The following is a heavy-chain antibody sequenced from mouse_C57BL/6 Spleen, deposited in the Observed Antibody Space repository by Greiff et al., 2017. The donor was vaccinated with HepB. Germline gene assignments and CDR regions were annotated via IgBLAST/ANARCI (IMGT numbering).Heavy chain of an antibody. V-gene: IGHV1-81*01. Sequence: VKVVESGAELARPGASVKLSCKASGYTFTSYGISWVKQSTGQGLEWIGEIYPRSGNTYYNEKFKGKATLTADKSSSTAYMELRSLTSEDSAVYFWARYYYGSSYDWYFDVWGTGTTVTVSS. J-gene: IGHJ1*03. CDR1: GYTFTSYG. CDR2: IYPRSGNT. D-gene: IGHD1-1*01. CDR3: ARYYYGSSYDWYFDV.